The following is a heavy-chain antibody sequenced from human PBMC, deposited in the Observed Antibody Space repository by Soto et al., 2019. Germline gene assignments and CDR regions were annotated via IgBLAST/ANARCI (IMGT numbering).Heavy chain of an antibody. Sequence: SETLSLTCAVSGGSISSSAYWGWIRQPPGKGLEWIGSIYSIGNTYYNPSLKSGVTISADTSKNQFSLNLISVTAADTAVYYCRRSSRYSTDVWGQGITVTVSS. V-gene: IGHV4-39*01. D-gene: IGHD6-19*01. J-gene: IGHJ6*02. CDR2: IYSIGNT. CDR1: GGSISSSAY. CDR3: RRSSRYSTDV.